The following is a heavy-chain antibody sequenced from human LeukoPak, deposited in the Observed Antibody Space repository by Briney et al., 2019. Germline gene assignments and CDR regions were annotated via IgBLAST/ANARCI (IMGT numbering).Heavy chain of an antibody. D-gene: IGHD4-11*01. Sequence: SETLSLTCTVSGGSISSYYWSWIWQPPGKGLEWIGYIYYSGSTNYNPSLKSRVTISVDTSKNQFSLKLSSVTAADTAVYYCARTESTTIAFDIWGQGTMVTVSS. J-gene: IGHJ3*02. V-gene: IGHV4-59*01. CDR2: IYYSGST. CDR1: GGSISSYY. CDR3: ARTESTTIAFDI.